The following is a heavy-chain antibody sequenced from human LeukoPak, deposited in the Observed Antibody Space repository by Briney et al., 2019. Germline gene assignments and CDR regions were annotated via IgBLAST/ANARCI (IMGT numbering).Heavy chain of an antibody. CDR2: ISGSGGST. D-gene: IGHD1-26*01. CDR1: GFTFSSYA. J-gene: IGHJ4*02. CDR3: ARGPYSGSYYRFDY. Sequence: PGGSLRLSCAASGFTFSSYAMSWVRQAPGKGLEWVSGISGSGGSTYYADSVKGRFTISRDNSKNTLYLQMNSLRAEDTAVFYCARGPYSGSYYRFDYWGRGTLVTVSS. V-gene: IGHV3-23*01.